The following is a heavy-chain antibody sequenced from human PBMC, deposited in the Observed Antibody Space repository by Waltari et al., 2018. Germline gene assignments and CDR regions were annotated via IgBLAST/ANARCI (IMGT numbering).Heavy chain of an antibody. Sequence: QVQLQESGPGLVKPSETLSLTCTVSGGSISSYYWSWIRQPAGKGLEWIGRIHTSGSTNYNPSLKSRVTMSVDTSKNQFSLKLSSVTAADTAVYYCARTPVITAARQFDYWGQGTLVTVSS. D-gene: IGHD6-6*01. J-gene: IGHJ4*02. CDR2: IHTSGST. CDR1: GGSISSYY. CDR3: ARTPVITAARQFDY. V-gene: IGHV4-4*07.